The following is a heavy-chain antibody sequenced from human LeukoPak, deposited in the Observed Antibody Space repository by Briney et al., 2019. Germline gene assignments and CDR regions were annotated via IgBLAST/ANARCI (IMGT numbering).Heavy chain of an antibody. CDR3: AKGDTAMVTAPKDY. CDR2: INFDSTYI. Sequence: PGGSLRLSCTASGFTFTSHSLNWVRQAPGKGLEWVASINFDSTYICNADSLKGRFSVSRDNAKNSLYLQMNSLRAEDMALYYCAKGDTAMVTAPKDYWGQGTLVTVSS. J-gene: IGHJ4*02. D-gene: IGHD5-18*01. V-gene: IGHV3-21*04. CDR1: GFTFTSHS.